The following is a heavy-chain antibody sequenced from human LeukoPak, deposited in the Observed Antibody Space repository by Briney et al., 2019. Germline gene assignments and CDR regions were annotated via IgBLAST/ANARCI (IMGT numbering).Heavy chain of an antibody. CDR3: ASGSGYSSGWTSRPWYFDL. Sequence: PSETLSLTCAVSGDSISNDNWWSWVRQPPGKRLEWIGEIHHSGNTNYNPSLKSRVTISVDTSKNQFSLKLSSVTAADTAVYYCASGSGYSSGWTSRPWYFDLWGRGTLVTVSS. CDR1: GDSISNDNW. J-gene: IGHJ2*01. CDR2: IHHSGNT. D-gene: IGHD6-19*01. V-gene: IGHV4-4*02.